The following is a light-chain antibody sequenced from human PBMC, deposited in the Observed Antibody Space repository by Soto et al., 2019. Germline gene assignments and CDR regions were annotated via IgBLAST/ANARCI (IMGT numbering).Light chain of an antibody. CDR2: AGN. CDR3: CSFATSGTWV. V-gene: IGLV2-23*01. J-gene: IGLJ3*02. CDR1: SSDVGSYNL. Sequence: QSALTQPASVPGSPGQSITISCTGTSSDVGSYNLVSWYQQHPGKAPKLMISAGNKRPSGISNRFSGSKSGNTASLTISGLQAEDEADYYCCSFATSGTWVFGGGTKLTVL.